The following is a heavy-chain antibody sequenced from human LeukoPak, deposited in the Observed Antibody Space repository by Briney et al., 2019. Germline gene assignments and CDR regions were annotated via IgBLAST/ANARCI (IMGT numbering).Heavy chain of an antibody. J-gene: IGHJ4*02. CDR3: ARAMRSGYDY. D-gene: IGHD5-12*01. CDR1: GFTFSSYG. CDR2: ISSSSDSI. Sequence: GGSLRLSCAASGFTFSSYGMNWVRQAPGKRLECVSYISSSSDSIYYADSVKGRFTISRDNAENSLYLQMSSLRDEDTAVYYCARAMRSGYDYWGQGTLVTVSS. V-gene: IGHV3-48*02.